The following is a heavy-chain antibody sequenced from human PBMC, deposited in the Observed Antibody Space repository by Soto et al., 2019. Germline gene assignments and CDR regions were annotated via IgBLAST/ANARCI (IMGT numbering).Heavy chain of an antibody. CDR2: IIPIFGTA. D-gene: IGHD4-17*01. J-gene: IGHJ5*02. CDR3: AGVTTLGYWFDP. Sequence: QVQLVQSGAEVKKPGSSMKVSCKASGGTFSSYAISWVRQAPGQGLEWMGWIIPIFGTAHYAQKFQGRVSITADAATSTACIELSSLSSEDPAVYYCAGVTTLGYWFDPWGQGTLVTVSS. V-gene: IGHV1-69*01. CDR1: GGTFSSYA.